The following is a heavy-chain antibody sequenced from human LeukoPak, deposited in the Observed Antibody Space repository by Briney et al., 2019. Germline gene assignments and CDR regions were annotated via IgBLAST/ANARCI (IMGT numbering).Heavy chain of an antibody. CDR2: INPNSGGI. CDR1: GYTFTGYY. V-gene: IGHV1-2*02. D-gene: IGHD6-13*01. CDR3: ARDGYSSSWYPGNYFDY. Sequence: ASVKVSCKASGYTFTGYYMHWVRQAPGQGLEWMGWINPNSGGINYAQKFQGRVTMTRDTSISTAYMELSRLRSDDTAVYYCARDGYSSSWYPGNYFDYWGQGTLVTVSS. J-gene: IGHJ4*02.